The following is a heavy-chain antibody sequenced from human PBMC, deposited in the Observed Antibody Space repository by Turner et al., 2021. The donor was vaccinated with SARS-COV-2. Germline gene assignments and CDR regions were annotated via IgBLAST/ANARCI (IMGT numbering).Heavy chain of an antibody. CDR3: ATHIGNFPRGYFDS. CDR2: IWYDGSNK. V-gene: IGHV3-33*01. CDR1: GFTFSSYG. Sequence: QVQLVESGGGVVQPGRSLRLSCAASGFTFSSYGMHWVRQTPGKGLEWVAVIWYDGSNKYYADSVKGRFTISRDNSKNTLYLQMTGLRAEDTALYYCATHIGNFPRGYFDSWGQGTLVTVSS. D-gene: IGHD2-21*01. J-gene: IGHJ4*02.